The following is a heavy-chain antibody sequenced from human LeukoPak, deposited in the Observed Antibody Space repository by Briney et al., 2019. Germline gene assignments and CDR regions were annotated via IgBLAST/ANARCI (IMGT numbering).Heavy chain of an antibody. J-gene: IGHJ6*03. CDR2: IKSKTEGGTT. CDR3: TTGGQWLEPLYYYYYMDV. CDR1: GFTFSNAW. V-gene: IGHV3-15*01. D-gene: IGHD6-19*01. Sequence: GGSLRLSCAASGFTFSNAWMSWVRQAPGKGLESVGRIKSKTEGGTTDYAAPVKGRFTISRDDSKNTLYLQMNSLKTEDTAVYYCTTGGQWLEPLYYYYYMDVWGKGTTVTVSS.